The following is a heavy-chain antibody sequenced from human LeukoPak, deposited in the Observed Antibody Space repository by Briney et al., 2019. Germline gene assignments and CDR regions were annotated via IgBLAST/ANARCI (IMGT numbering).Heavy chain of an antibody. V-gene: IGHV5-51*01. CDR1: GYSFTSYW. CDR2: IYSGDSDT. Sequence: GESLKISCKGSGYSFTSYWIGWLRQMPGKGLEWMGIIYSGDSDTRYSPSFQGQVTISADKSISTAYLQWSSLKASDTAMYYCARRIVVVTYDAFDIWGQGTMVTVSS. D-gene: IGHD3-22*01. J-gene: IGHJ3*02. CDR3: ARRIVVVTYDAFDI.